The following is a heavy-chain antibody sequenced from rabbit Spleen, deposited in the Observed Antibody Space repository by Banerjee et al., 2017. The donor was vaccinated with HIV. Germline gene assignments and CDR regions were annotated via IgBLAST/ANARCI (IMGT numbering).Heavy chain of an antibody. J-gene: IGHJ3*01. CDR2: IAPRDGST. Sequence: QEQLVESGGDLVKPGASLTLACTASGFSFSSGYDMYWVRQAPGKGLELIAWIAPRDGSTWYASWAKGRFIMSRPSSTTVTLQMTSLTVADTATYFCARDLTDVIGWNFGWWGQGTLVTVS. CDR1: GFSFSSGYD. V-gene: IGHV1S45*01. CDR3: ARDLTDVIGWNFGW. D-gene: IGHD4-1*01.